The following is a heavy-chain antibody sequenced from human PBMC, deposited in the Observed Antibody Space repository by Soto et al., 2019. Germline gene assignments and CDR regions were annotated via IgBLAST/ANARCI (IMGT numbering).Heavy chain of an antibody. Sequence: GGSLRLSCVASGFTFSSYAMSWVRQAPGKGLEWVSAISGSGGSTYYADSVKGRFTISRDNSKNTLYLQMNSLRAEDTAVYYCAKYDFWSGYYMDVWGKGTTVTVSS. CDR2: ISGSGGST. CDR3: AKYDFWSGYYMDV. D-gene: IGHD3-3*01. CDR1: GFTFSSYA. V-gene: IGHV3-23*01. J-gene: IGHJ6*03.